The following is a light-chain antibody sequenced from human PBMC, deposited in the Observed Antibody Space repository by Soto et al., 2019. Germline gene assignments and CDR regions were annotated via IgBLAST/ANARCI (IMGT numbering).Light chain of an antibody. Sequence: SLSGSVGDRVTITFRASQTISTYLNWYQQKPGKAPKLLIYAASTLQSGVPSRFSGSGSGTDFTLTISCLQSEDFATYYCLQDYNYFGFGQG. CDR3: LQDYNYFG. V-gene: IGKV1-6*01. CDR2: AAS. J-gene: IGKJ5*01. CDR1: QTISTY.